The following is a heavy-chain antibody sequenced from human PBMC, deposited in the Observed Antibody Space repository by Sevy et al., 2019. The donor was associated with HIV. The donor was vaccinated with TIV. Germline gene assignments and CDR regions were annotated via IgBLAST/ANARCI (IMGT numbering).Heavy chain of an antibody. Sequence: GGSLRLSCETSGFIFTDYWMSWVRQIPGKGLEWVATIKQDQSEKYYVDSVKGRFAISRDSAKKSVSLQMNGLRAEDTALYFCAREVGGFNWRPYSFDSWGQGTLVTVSS. D-gene: IGHD3-3*01. J-gene: IGHJ4*02. CDR1: GFIFTDYW. CDR3: AREVGGFNWRPYSFDS. V-gene: IGHV3-7*01. CDR2: IKQDQSEK.